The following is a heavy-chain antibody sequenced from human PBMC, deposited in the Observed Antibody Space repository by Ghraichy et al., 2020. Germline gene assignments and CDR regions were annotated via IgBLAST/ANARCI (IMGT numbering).Heavy chain of an antibody. Sequence: ASVKVSCKASGYTFTSYGISWVRQAPGQGLEWMGWISAYNGNTNYAQKLQGRVTMTTDTSTSTAYMELRSLRSDDTAVYYCARVMFYCTNGVCYHYYGMDVWGQGTTVTVSS. CDR2: ISAYNGNT. V-gene: IGHV1-18*01. D-gene: IGHD2-8*01. CDR1: GYTFTSYG. CDR3: ARVMFYCTNGVCYHYYGMDV. J-gene: IGHJ6*02.